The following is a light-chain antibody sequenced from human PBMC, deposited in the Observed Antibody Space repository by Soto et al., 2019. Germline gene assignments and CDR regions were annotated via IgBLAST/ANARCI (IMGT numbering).Light chain of an antibody. J-gene: IGKJ1*01. CDR3: QKYDSAPT. V-gene: IGKV3-20*01. Sequence: EIVLTQSPGTLSLSPGERATLSCRASQSVSNNYLAWYQQKPGQAPRFLIYGASTRATGIPARFSGSGSGTEFTLTISSLQSEDVATYYCQKYDSAPTLGQGTKVDIK. CDR2: GAS. CDR1: QSVSNNY.